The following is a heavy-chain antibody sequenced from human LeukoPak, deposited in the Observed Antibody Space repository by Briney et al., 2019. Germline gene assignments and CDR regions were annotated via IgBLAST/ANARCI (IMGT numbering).Heavy chain of an antibody. V-gene: IGHV3-53*01. CDR3: ARDWFGELSTSYFDY. J-gene: IGHJ4*02. D-gene: IGHD3-10*01. CDR1: GFTVSNNY. Sequence: GGSLRLSCAASGFTVSNNYMNWVRQAPGKGLEWVSVIYSGGSTYYADSVKGRFTISRDNSKNTLYLQMNSLRAEDTAVYYCARDWFGELSTSYFDYWGQGTLVTVSS. CDR2: IYSGGST.